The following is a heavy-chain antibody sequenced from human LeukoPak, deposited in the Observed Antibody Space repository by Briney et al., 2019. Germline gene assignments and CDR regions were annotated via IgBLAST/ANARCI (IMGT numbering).Heavy chain of an antibody. D-gene: IGHD4-17*01. CDR3: TRAGWSTVPDY. J-gene: IGHJ4*02. Sequence: PGRSLRLSCTASGFTFGDYAMSWVRQAPGKGLEWVGFIRSKAYGGTTEYAASVKGRFTISRDDSQSIAYLQMNSLKTEDTAVYYCTRAGWSTVPDYWGQGTLVTVSS. CDR2: IRSKAYGGTT. CDR1: GFTFGDYA. V-gene: IGHV3-49*04.